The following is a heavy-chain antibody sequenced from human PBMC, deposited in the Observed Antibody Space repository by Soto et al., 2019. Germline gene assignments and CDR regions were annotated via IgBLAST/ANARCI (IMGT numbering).Heavy chain of an antibody. CDR3: ARGPPNSGPDD. Sequence: QLQLQESGPGLVKPSETLSLTCTVSGGSISSSTYYWGWIRQPPGKGLEWIGSIYYTGTTYYKPSLQSRVTISVDTAKNQFSLKVSSVTAADTAVYYCARGPPNSGPDDWGQGTLVTVSS. CDR1: GGSISSSTYY. V-gene: IGHV4-39*01. J-gene: IGHJ4*02. CDR2: IYYTGTT.